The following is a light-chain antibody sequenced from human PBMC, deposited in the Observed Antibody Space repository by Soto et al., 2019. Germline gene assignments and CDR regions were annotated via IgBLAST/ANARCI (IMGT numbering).Light chain of an antibody. CDR2: RNN. J-gene: IGLJ2*01. Sequence: QSVLTQPPSASGTPGQRVTISCSGSSSNIGSNYVYRYQQLPGTAPKLLIYRNNQRPSGVPDRFSGSKSGTSASLAISGLRSEDEADYYCSSDSPTGVRLFGGGTKLTVL. CDR1: SSNIGSNY. CDR3: SSDSPTGVRL. V-gene: IGLV1-47*01.